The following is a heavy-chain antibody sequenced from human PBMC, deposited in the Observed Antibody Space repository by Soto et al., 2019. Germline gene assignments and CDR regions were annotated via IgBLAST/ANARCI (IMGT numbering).Heavy chain of an antibody. V-gene: IGHV3-48*01. Sequence: GGSLRVSCAGSGFTFSSYAMSWVRQAPGKGLEWVSYISSSSSTIYYADSVKGRFTISRDNAKNSLYLQMNSLRAEDTAVYYCARDGSSSWYIFFDYWGQGTLVTVSS. J-gene: IGHJ4*02. D-gene: IGHD6-13*01. CDR2: ISSSSSTI. CDR3: ARDGSSSWYIFFDY. CDR1: GFTFSSYA.